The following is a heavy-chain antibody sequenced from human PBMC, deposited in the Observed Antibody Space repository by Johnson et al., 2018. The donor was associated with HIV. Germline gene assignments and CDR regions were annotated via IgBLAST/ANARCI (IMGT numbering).Heavy chain of an antibody. Sequence: VQLVESWGGLVQPGGSLRLSCAASGFTCSSYWMSWVRQAPGKGLEWVANIKQDGSEKYYVDSVKGRFTISRDNAKNSLYLQMNSLRAEDTAVYYCARDSQWELRPDAFDIWGQGTMVTVSS. CDR1: GFTCSSYW. CDR3: ARDSQWELRPDAFDI. J-gene: IGHJ3*02. V-gene: IGHV3-7*05. CDR2: IKQDGSEK. D-gene: IGHD1-26*01.